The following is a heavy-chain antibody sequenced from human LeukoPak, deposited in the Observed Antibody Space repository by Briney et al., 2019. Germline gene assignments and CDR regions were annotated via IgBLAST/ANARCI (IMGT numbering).Heavy chain of an antibody. CDR3: ARHGHDSSGYFDY. CDR2: IYYSGST. D-gene: IGHD3-22*01. V-gene: IGHV4-59*08. J-gene: IGHJ4*02. Sequence: SETLSLTCTVSGGSISSYYWSWIRQPPGKGLEWIGYIYYSGSTNYNPSLKSRVTISVDTSKNQFSLELSSVTAADTAVYYCARHGHDSSGYFDYWGQGTLVTVSS. CDR1: GGSISSYY.